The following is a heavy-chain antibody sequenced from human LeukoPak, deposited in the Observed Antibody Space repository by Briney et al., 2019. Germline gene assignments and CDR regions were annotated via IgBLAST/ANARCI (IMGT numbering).Heavy chain of an antibody. CDR3: AKRSIYGDYVY. D-gene: IGHD4-17*01. V-gene: IGHV3-23*01. CDR1: GFTFSSYA. Sequence: GGSLRLSCAASGFTFSSYAMSWVRQAPGKGLEWVSAISGSGGSIYYADSVKGRFTISRDNSKNTLYLQMNSLRAEDTAVYYCAKRSIYGDYVYWGQGTLVTVSS. J-gene: IGHJ4*02. CDR2: ISGSGGSI.